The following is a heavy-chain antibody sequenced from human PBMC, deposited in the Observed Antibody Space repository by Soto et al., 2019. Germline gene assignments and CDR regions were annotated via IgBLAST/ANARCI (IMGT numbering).Heavy chain of an antibody. D-gene: IGHD1-26*01. CDR2: IWYDGGNN. CDR3: VRDAVVGATKGGNYWFDS. J-gene: IGHJ5*01. V-gene: IGHV3-33*01. Sequence: QVQLVESGGGVVQPGRSLRLSCAASGFTFTSFGMNWDRQAPGKGLEWVAVIWYDGGNNFYADSVKGRFTISRDNSKNTVYLEMNSLRAEDTAVYYCVRDAVVGATKGGNYWFDSWGQGTLVTVSS. CDR1: GFTFTSFG.